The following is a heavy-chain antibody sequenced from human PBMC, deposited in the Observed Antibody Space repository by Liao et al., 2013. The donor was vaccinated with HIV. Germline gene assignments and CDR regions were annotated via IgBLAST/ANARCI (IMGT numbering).Heavy chain of an antibody. V-gene: IGHV4-30-4*08. D-gene: IGHD3-22*01. CDR1: SDSISSGDYY. CDR3: ATDKYYYDSSGLNR. Sequence: QVQLQESGPGLVKSSQTLSLTCTVSSDSISSGDYYWNWIRQPPGKGLEWIGYIYYSGRTYYNPSLMSRVTISLDTSKNQFSLKLSSVTAADTAVYYCATDKYYYDSSGLNRWGQGSLVTVSS. CDR2: IYYSGRT. J-gene: IGHJ5*02.